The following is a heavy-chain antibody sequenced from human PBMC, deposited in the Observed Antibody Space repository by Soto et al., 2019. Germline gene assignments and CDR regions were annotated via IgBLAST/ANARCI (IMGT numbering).Heavy chain of an antibody. CDR1: GSTFSRST. CDR2: ISSSSAYI. Sequence: GGSLRLSCTTSGSTFSRSTMTWVRQAPGKGLEWVSSISSSSAYIYYADSVKGRFTISRDNAKNSLFLQMTRLRAGDTALYYSGRDLGEVYALWGHRTLVTVYS. J-gene: IGHJ4*01. CDR3: GRDLGEVYAL. V-gene: IGHV3-21*01. D-gene: IGHD3-10*01.